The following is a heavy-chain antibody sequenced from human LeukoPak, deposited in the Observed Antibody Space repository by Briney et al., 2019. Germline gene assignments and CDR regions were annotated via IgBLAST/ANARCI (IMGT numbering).Heavy chain of an antibody. V-gene: IGHV3-21*01. CDR1: GFTFSSYS. CDR3: ARDRPDIVVGPAAMQHYYYYYMDV. Sequence: PGGSLRLSCAASGFTFSSYSMNWVRQAPGKGLEWVSSISSSSSYIYYADSVKGRFTISRDNAKNSLYLQMNSLRAEDTAVYYCARDRPDIVVGPAAMQHYYYYYMDVWGKGTTVTVSS. D-gene: IGHD2-2*01. J-gene: IGHJ6*03. CDR2: ISSSSSYI.